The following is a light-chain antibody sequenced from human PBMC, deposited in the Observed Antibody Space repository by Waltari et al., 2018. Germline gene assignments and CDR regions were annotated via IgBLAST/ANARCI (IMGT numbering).Light chain of an antibody. CDR3: GTWDSSLSPHVV. CDR2: DNN. J-gene: IGLJ2*01. CDR1: NPNIETNY. V-gene: IGLV1-51*01. Sequence: QSVLTQPPSVSAAPGPKVTIPCPGSNPNIETNYLSRYQQPPGTAPKLLIYDNNKRPSGIPDRFSGSKSGTSATLGITGLQTGDEADYYCGTWDSSLSPHVVFGGGTKLTVL.